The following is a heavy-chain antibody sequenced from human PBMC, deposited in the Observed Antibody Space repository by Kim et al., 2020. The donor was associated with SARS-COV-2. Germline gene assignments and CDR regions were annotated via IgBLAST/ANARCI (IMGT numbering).Heavy chain of an antibody. CDR1: GYTFTSYG. V-gene: IGHV1-18*01. CDR3: ARRIVDSRWAVFSGDVVALHYDAFDI. J-gene: IGHJ3*02. D-gene: IGHD1-26*01. CDR2: ISAYNGNT. Sequence: ASVKVSCKASGYTFTSYGISWVRQAPGQGLEWMGWISAYNGNTNYAQKLQGRVTMTTDTSTSTAYMELRSLRSDDTAVYYCARRIVDSRWAVFSGDVVALHYDAFDIWGQGTMVTVSS.